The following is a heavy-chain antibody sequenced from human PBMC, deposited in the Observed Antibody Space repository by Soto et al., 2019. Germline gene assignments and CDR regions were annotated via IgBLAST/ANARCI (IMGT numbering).Heavy chain of an antibody. Sequence: GGSLRLFCAASGLIFSNYKMHWVRQAPGKGLVWVSRINTDGSITDYADSVKGRFTVSRDNAKNTMYLQMNSLTADDKAVYYCARDTNGLHYWGQGTLVTVSS. CDR3: ARDTNGLHY. V-gene: IGHV3-74*01. J-gene: IGHJ4*02. D-gene: IGHD2-8*01. CDR2: INTDGSIT. CDR1: GLIFSNYK.